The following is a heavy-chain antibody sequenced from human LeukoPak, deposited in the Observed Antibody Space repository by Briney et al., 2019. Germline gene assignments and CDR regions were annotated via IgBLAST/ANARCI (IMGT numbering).Heavy chain of an antibody. Sequence: PGGSLRLSCAASGFTFSDYYMSWIRQAPGKGLEWVSYISSSGSTIYYADSVKGRFTISRDNAKNSLYLQMNSLRAEDTAVYYCARGVNPKLRYFDWLHHYYFDYWGQGTLVTVSS. CDR1: GFTFSDYY. D-gene: IGHD3-9*01. CDR2: ISSSGSTI. J-gene: IGHJ4*02. CDR3: ARGVNPKLRYFDWLHHYYFDY. V-gene: IGHV3-11*01.